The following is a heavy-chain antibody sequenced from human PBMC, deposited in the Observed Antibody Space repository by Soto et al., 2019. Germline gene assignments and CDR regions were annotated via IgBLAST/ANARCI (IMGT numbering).Heavy chain of an antibody. J-gene: IGHJ5*02. Sequence: XATLSLTCTVSGGSLSSSSYYWGWIRQPPGKGLEWIGSMYYSGSTYYNPSLKSRVTISVDTSKNQLSLKLSSVTAADTAVYNCARLQFTDWFDPWGQGTLVTVSS. CDR1: GGSLSSSSYY. D-gene: IGHD1-1*01. V-gene: IGHV4-39*01. CDR2: MYYSGST. CDR3: ARLQFTDWFDP.